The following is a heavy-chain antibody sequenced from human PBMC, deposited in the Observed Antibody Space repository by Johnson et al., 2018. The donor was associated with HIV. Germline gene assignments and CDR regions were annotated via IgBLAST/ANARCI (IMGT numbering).Heavy chain of an antibody. D-gene: IGHD1-26*01. Sequence: EVQLVESGGGLVQPGGSLRLSCAASGFTFSVYWMSWVRQAPGKGLEWVANIKQDGSEKYYVDSVKGRFTISRDNAKNSLYLQMNSLRAEDPAGYYCATFGGGSFHAFDIGGQGTMVTVSS. CDR3: ATFGGGSFHAFDI. CDR2: IKQDGSEK. J-gene: IGHJ3*02. V-gene: IGHV3-7*05. CDR1: GFTFSVYW.